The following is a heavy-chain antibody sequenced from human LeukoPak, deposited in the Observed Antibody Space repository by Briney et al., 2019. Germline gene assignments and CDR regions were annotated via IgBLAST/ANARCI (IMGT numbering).Heavy chain of an antibody. CDR1: GFTFSSYG. Sequence: GGSLRLSCAASGFTFSSYGMHWVRQAPGKGLEWVAVISYDGSNKYYADSVKGRFTISRDNSKNTLYLQMNSLRAEDTAVYYCAKVIDYGGEPMYYYYGMDVWGQGTTVTVSS. J-gene: IGHJ6*02. D-gene: IGHD4-17*01. CDR3: AKVIDYGGEPMYYYYGMDV. V-gene: IGHV3-30*18. CDR2: ISYDGSNK.